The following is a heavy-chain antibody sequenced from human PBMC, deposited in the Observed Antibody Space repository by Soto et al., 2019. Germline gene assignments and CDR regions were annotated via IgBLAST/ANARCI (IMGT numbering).Heavy chain of an antibody. D-gene: IGHD4-17*01. J-gene: IGHJ6*03. CDR1: GFTFSSYG. Sequence: QVQLVESGGGVVQPGRSLRLSCAASGFTFSSYGMHWIRQAPGKGLEWVAVIWYDGSNKYYADSVKGRFTISRDNSKNTLYLQMNSLRAEDTAVDYCARDRDYGPDYYYMDVWGKGTTVTVSS. CDR3: ARDRDYGPDYYYMDV. V-gene: IGHV3-33*01. CDR2: IWYDGSNK.